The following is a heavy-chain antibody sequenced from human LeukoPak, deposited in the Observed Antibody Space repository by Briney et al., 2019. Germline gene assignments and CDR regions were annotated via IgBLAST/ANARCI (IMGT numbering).Heavy chain of an antibody. D-gene: IGHD6-19*01. Sequence: SETLSLTCTVSGGSISSYYWSWIRQPPGKGLEWIGYIYYSGSTNYNPSLKSRVTISADTSKNQFSLKLSSVTAADTAVYYCARELAAPYFDYWGQGTLVTVSS. CDR1: GGSISSYY. V-gene: IGHV4-59*01. CDR3: ARELAAPYFDY. CDR2: IYYSGST. J-gene: IGHJ4*02.